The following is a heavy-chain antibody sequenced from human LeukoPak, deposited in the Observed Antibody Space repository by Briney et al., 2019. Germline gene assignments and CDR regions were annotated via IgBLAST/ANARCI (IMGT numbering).Heavy chain of an antibody. CDR2: INSNSGGT. D-gene: IGHD6-13*01. CDR3: ARDQGSLTRSWYTGY. V-gene: IGHV1-2*06. J-gene: IGHJ4*02. CDR1: GYTFTSYG. Sequence: GASVKVSCKASGYTFTSYGINWVRQAPGQGLEWMGRINSNSGGTNYAQKFQGRVTMTRDTSISTAYMELSSLTPDDTAVYFCARDQGSLTRSWYTGYWGQGTQVTVSS.